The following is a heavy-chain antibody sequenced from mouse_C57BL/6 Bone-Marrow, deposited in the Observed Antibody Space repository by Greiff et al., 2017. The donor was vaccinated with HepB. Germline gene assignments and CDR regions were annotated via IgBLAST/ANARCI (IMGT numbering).Heavy chain of an antibody. D-gene: IGHD4-1*01. Sequence: QVQLQQPGAELVMPGASVKLSCKASGYTFTSYWMHWVKQRPGQGLEWIGEIDPSDSYTNYNQKFKGKSTLTVDKSSSTAYMQLSSLTSEDSAVYYCARVTITGTRAMDYWGQGTSVTVSS. J-gene: IGHJ4*01. CDR2: IDPSDSYT. CDR3: ARVTITGTRAMDY. V-gene: IGHV1-69*01. CDR1: GYTFTSYW.